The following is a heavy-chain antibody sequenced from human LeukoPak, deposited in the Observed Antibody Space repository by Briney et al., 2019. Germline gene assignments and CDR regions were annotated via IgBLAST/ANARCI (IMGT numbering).Heavy chain of an antibody. CDR1: GFTFSSYW. V-gene: IGHV3-7*01. CDR2: IKQDGSEK. J-gene: IGHJ6*04. Sequence: GGSLRLSCAASGFTFSSYWMTWVRQAPGKGLEWVANIKQDGSEKYYVDSVRGRFTISRDNAKNSLYLQMNSLRAEDTAVYYCARDRSSSLDVWGKRTTVTVSS. CDR3: ARDRSSSLDV. D-gene: IGHD6-6*01.